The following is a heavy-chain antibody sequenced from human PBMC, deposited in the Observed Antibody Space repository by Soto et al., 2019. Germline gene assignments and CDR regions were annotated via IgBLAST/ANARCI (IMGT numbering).Heavy chain of an antibody. Sequence: GGSLRLSCAASGFTFTSYTMNWVRQAPGKGLEWVSFISGSGRTTYYADSVRGRFTVSRDNAQNSLSLQMNSLRDDDAAVYYCAGLRRDSYGGAFAFWGQGAVVTVSS. J-gene: IGHJ3*01. V-gene: IGHV3-48*02. CDR1: GFTFTSYT. D-gene: IGHD3-16*01. CDR3: AGLRRDSYGGAFAF. CDR2: ISGSGRTT.